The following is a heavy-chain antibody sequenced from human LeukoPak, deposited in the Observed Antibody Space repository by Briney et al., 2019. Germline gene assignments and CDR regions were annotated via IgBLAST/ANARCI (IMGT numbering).Heavy chain of an antibody. V-gene: IGHV1-24*01. CDR1: GYTLTELS. D-gene: IGHD1-7*01. J-gene: IGHJ4*02. CDR3: ATLLNDNWNYIFGY. Sequence: ASVEVSCKVSGYTLTELSMHWVRQAPGKGLEWMGGFDPEDGETIYAQKFQGRVTMTEDTSTDTAYMELSSLRSEDTAVYYCATLLNDNWNYIFGYWGQGTLVTVSS. CDR2: FDPEDGET.